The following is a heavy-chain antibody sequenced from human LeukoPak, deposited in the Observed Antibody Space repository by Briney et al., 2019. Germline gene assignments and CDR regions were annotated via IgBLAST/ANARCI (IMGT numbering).Heavy chain of an antibody. D-gene: IGHD3-16*01. CDR2: IWYDGSNE. CDR1: GFSFGTYS. Sequence: PGGSLRLSCAASGFSFGTYSMHWARQVPGKGLEWVAVIWYDGSNEDYADSVKGRFTISRDNAKNSPYLQMNSLRAEDTAMYYCARHIPRGNNYFDYWGQGTLVTVSS. V-gene: IGHV3-33*01. J-gene: IGHJ4*02. CDR3: ARHIPRGNNYFDY.